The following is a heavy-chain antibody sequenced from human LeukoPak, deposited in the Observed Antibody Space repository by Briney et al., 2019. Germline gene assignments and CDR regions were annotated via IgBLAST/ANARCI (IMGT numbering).Heavy chain of an antibody. D-gene: IGHD3-16*02. CDR3: ATVGGKRYSHLYTRGVGPVDS. J-gene: IGHJ5*01. CDR1: GFTFSSYS. CDR2: ITSSSSNI. Sequence: GGSLRLPCAASGFTFSSYSMSWVRQAPGKGLEWVSSITSSSSNIYYADSVKGRFTISRDNARNTLHLEMHILRAEDTAVYFCATVGGKRYSHLYTRGVGPVDSWGQGTLVAVSS. V-gene: IGHV3-21*01.